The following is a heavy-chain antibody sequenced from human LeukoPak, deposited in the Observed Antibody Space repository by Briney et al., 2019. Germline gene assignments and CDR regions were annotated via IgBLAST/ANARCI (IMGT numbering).Heavy chain of an antibody. CDR2: INPNSGGT. D-gene: IGHD2-15*01. CDR3: ARGRYCSGGSCYRGGSYFDY. Sequence: GASVKVSCKASGYTFTGYYMHWVRQAPGQGLEWMGWINPNSGGTNYAQKFQGRVTMTRDTSISNAYMEVSRLRSDDTAVYYCARGRYCSGGSCYRGGSYFDYWGQGTLVTVSS. J-gene: IGHJ4*02. CDR1: GYTFTGYY. V-gene: IGHV1-2*02.